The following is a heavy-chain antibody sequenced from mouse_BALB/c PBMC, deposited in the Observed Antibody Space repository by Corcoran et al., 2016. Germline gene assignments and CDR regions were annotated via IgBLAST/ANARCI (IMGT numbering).Heavy chain of an antibody. Sequence: EVQLQQSGAELVKPGASVKLSCTAYGFNIKDTYMHWVKQRPEQGLEWIGRIDPANGKTKYDPKFQGKVTITADTSSNPAYLQLSSLTSEDTAVYYCANWDWYFDVWGAGTTVTVSS. CDR3: ANWDWYFDV. CDR2: IDPANGKT. J-gene: IGHJ1*01. D-gene: IGHD4-1*01. CDR1: GFNIKDTY. V-gene: IGHV14-3*02.